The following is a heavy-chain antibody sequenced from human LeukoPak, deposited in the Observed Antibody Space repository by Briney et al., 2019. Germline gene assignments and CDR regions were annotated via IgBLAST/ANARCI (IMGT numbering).Heavy chain of an antibody. CDR2: IYYSGST. CDR3: ARQGDTSCWEN. D-gene: IGHD2-2*01. Sequence: PSETLSLTCTVSGDSISSSRYYWGWIRQPPGKELEWIGSIYYSGSTYYDPSLKSRVTISVDTSKNQFSLKLSSVTAADTAVYYCARQGDTSCWENWGQGTLVTVSS. V-gene: IGHV4-39*01. CDR1: GDSISSSRYY. J-gene: IGHJ4*02.